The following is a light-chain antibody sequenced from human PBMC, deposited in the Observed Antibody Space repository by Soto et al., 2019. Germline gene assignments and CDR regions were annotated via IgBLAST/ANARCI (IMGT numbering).Light chain of an antibody. Sequence: DIQMTQSPSALSASVGDTVTITCRASQSITASLAWYQHKPGEAPKLLIYDVSSLESGVPSRFSGSGSGTEFSLTIRGLLPEDFATYHCQQLNTLPFTFGQGTRLEIK. CDR3: QQLNTLPFT. J-gene: IGKJ5*01. V-gene: IGKV1-5*01. CDR2: DVS. CDR1: QSITAS.